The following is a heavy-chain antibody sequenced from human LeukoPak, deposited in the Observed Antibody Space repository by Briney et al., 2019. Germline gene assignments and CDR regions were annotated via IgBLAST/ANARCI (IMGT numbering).Heavy chain of an antibody. V-gene: IGHV3-7*01. J-gene: IGHJ6*02. CDR1: GFIFSKSW. Sequence: GGSLRLSCAASGFIFSKSWMSWVRQAPGKGLEWVANMNGDGSVKDYVDSVKGRFTISRDNARQSLYLQMSDLRAEDTAIYYCATYTHWVAGDVWGQGTTVTVSS. CDR3: ATYTHWVAGDV. D-gene: IGHD3-16*01. CDR2: MNGDGSVK.